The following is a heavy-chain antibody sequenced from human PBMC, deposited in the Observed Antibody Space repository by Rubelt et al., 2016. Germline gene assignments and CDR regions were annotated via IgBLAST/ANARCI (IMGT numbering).Heavy chain of an antibody. Sequence: VQLVQSGAEVKKPGPSVKVSCKASGGTFLSYAISLVRPATGQGLEWMGGLIPMFGKANYAQKFQGRVTITADESTSTAYMELSSLRSEDTAVYYCARASSTSYWEGWFDPWGQGTLVTVSS. V-gene: IGHV1-69*01. CDR3: ARASSTSYWEGWFDP. J-gene: IGHJ5*02. CDR2: LIPMFGKA. CDR1: GGTFLSYA. D-gene: IGHD2-2*01.